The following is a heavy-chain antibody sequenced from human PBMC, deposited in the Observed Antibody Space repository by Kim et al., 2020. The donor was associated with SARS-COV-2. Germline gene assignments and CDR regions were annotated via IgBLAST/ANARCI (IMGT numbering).Heavy chain of an antibody. D-gene: IGHD5-12*01. V-gene: IGHV3-15*01. CDR2: IKSKTDGGTT. CDR1: GFTFSNAW. CDR3: TTFDPDRHDIVATTYFDY. J-gene: IGHJ4*02. Sequence: GGSLRLSCAASGFTFSNAWMSWVRQAPGKGLEWVGRIKSKTDGGTTDYAAPVKGRFTISRDDSKNTLYLQMNSLKTEDTAVYYCTTFDPDRHDIVATTYFDYWGQGTLVTVSS.